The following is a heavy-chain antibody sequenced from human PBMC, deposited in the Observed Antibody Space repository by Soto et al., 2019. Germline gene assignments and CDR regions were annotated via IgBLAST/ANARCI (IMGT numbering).Heavy chain of an antibody. Sequence: ASVKVSCKASGNTFTSYYMHWVRQAPGQGLEWMGIINPSGSSTSNSQKFQGRVTMTRDTSTSTVYMELSSLRSEDTAVYYCARGRSDSGHDYWCQGTMVNVFS. V-gene: IGHV1-46*01. CDR2: INPSGSST. J-gene: IGHJ4*02. CDR1: GNTFTSYY. D-gene: IGHD6-19*01. CDR3: ARGRSDSGHDY.